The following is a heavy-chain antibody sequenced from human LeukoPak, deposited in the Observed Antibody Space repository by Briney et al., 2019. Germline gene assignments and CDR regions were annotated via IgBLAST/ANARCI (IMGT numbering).Heavy chain of an antibody. V-gene: IGHV3-11*04. CDR1: GFTFSDYY. CDR3: ASYHYYDSSGYSADAFDI. D-gene: IGHD3-22*01. Sequence: PGGSLRLSCAASGFTFSDYYMSWISQAPGKGLEWVSYISSSGSTIYYADSVKGRFTISRDNAKNSLYLQMNSLRAEDTAVYYCASYHYYDSSGYSADAFDIWGQGTMVTVSS. J-gene: IGHJ3*02. CDR2: ISSSGSTI.